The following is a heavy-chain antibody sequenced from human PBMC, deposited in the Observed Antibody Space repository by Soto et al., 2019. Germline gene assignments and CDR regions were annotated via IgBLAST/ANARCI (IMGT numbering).Heavy chain of an antibody. CDR3: ARDLRGSRGSDY. CDR2: IWYDGSNK. CDR1: GFTFSSYG. J-gene: IGHJ4*02. Sequence: GGSLRLSCAASGFTFSSYGMHWVRQAPGKGLEWVAVIWYDGSNKYYADSVKGRFTISRDNSKNTLYLQMNSLRAEDTAVYYCARDLRGSRGSDYWGQGTLVTVSS. V-gene: IGHV3-33*01. D-gene: IGHD3-10*01.